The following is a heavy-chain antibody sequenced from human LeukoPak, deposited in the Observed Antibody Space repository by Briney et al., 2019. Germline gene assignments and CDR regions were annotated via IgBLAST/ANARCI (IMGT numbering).Heavy chain of an antibody. V-gene: IGHV1-3*01. CDR3: ATHVWGTYCLDY. Sequence: GASVKVSCKASGYTFTSNAMHWVRQAPGQRLEWMGWINAGNGKTKYSQKFQGRVTITRDTSASTAYMELSSLRSEDTAVYYCATHVWGTYCLDYWGQGTLVTVSS. CDR2: INAGNGKT. CDR1: GYTFTSNA. J-gene: IGHJ4*02. D-gene: IGHD3-16*01.